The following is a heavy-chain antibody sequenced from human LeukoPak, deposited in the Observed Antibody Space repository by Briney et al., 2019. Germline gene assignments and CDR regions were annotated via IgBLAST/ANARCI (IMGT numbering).Heavy chain of an antibody. J-gene: IGHJ4*02. CDR2: GDYSGGT. Sequence: PSETLSLTCNVSGGSIRGYYWSWIRQPPGKGLEWIATGDYSGGTYYDPSLESRVAISADMSKNQISLQLTSVTGADTAVYYCAGERGEEYSSGWYKTNFFYNWGQGIRVTVSS. CDR1: GGSIRGYY. V-gene: IGHV4-59*12. CDR3: AGERGEEYSSGWYKTNFFYN. D-gene: IGHD6-19*01.